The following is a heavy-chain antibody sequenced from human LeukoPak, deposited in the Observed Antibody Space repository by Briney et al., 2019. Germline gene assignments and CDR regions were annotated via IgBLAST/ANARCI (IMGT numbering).Heavy chain of an antibody. D-gene: IGHD2-21*02. J-gene: IGHJ3*02. CDR3: ARDQLRYCGGDCYAFDI. V-gene: IGHV1-69*13. CDR1: GGTFSSYA. CDR2: IIPIFGTA. Sequence: SVTVSCKASGGTFSSYAISWVRQAPGQGLEWMGGIIPIFGTANYAQRFQGRVTITADESTSTAYMELSSLRSEDTAVYYCARDQLRYCGGDCYAFDIWGQGTMVTVSS.